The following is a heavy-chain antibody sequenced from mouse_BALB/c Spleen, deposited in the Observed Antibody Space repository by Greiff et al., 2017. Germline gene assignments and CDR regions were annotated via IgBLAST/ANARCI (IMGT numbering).Heavy chain of an antibody. CDR2: INSNGGST. V-gene: IGHV5-6-2*01. J-gene: IGHJ2*01. CDR1: GFTFSSYY. CDR3: AREDDGYSYYFDY. Sequence: EVKLVESGGGLVKLGGSLKLSCAASGFTFSSYYMSWVRQTPEKRLELVAAINSNGGSTYYPDTVKGRFTISRDNAKNTLYLQMSSLKSEDTALYYCAREDDGYSYYFDYWGQGTTLTVSS. D-gene: IGHD2-3*01.